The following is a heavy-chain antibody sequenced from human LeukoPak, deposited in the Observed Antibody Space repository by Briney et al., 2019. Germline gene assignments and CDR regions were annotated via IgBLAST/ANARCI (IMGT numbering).Heavy chain of an antibody. D-gene: IGHD3-10*01. CDR3: AKDMVRGYYFDC. CDR2: ISGSGGST. V-gene: IGHV3-23*01. CDR1: GFTFSSYA. J-gene: IGHJ4*02. Sequence: GGSLRLSCAASGFTFSSYAMSWVRQAPGKGLEWVSAISGSGGSTYYADSVKGRFTISRDNSKNTLYLQMNSLRAEDTAVYFCAKDMVRGYYFDCWGQGTLITVSS.